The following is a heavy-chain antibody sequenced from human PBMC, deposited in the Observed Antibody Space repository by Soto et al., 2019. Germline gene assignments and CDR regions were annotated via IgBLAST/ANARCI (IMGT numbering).Heavy chain of an antibody. Sequence: QVQLVQSGAGVRQPASSVKVSCTTSGGTFSSYAISWVRQAPGQGLEWMGGIVPIVDTSTYAQKFQGRVTITADESTSTAYMELSSLRSDDTAIYYCVRVVAIPGYPDNWGQGTLVTVSS. J-gene: IGHJ4*02. CDR3: VRVVAIPGYPDN. CDR1: GGTFSSYA. V-gene: IGHV1-69*12. D-gene: IGHD5-12*01. CDR2: IVPIVDTS.